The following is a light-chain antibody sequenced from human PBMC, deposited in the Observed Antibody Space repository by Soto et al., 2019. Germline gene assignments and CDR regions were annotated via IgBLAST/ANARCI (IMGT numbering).Light chain of an antibody. Sequence: QSVLTQPPSVSGAPGQRVTISCTGSSSNIGAGYDVHWYQQLPGTAPKLLIYGNSNRPSGVPDRFSGSKSGTSASLAITGLQAEDDCQYYDSSLSGYVFGTGTKLTVL. J-gene: IGLJ1*01. V-gene: IGLV1-40*01. CDR2: GNS. CDR3: QYYDSSLSGYV. CDR1: SSNIGAGYD.